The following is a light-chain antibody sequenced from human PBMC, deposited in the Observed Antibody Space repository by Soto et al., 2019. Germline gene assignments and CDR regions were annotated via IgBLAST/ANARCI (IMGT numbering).Light chain of an antibody. V-gene: IGKV3-15*01. Sequence: ETVMSQSRRTLSVSLGEKATLSCRASQSVSIHLAWYQQKPGQAPRLLIYDTSTRATGIPARFSGSGSGTEFTLTISSLQSEDFAVYYCQQYNNWPRTVGQGTKVDIK. CDR2: DTS. CDR1: QSVSIH. J-gene: IGKJ1*01. CDR3: QQYNNWPRT.